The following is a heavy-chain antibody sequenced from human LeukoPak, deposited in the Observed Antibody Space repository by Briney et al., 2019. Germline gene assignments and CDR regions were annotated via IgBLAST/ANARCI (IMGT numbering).Heavy chain of an antibody. J-gene: IGHJ6*02. V-gene: IGHV3-30*18. CDR3: AKDRGYYYYGMDV. CDR2: ISYDGSNK. CDR1: EFTFSSYG. D-gene: IGHD5-24*01. Sequence: PGRSLRLSCAASEFTFSSYGMHWVRQAPGKGLEWVALISYDGSNKYYADSVKGRFTISRDNSKNTLYLQVNSLRAEDTAVYSCAKDRGYYYYGMDVWGQGTTVTVSS.